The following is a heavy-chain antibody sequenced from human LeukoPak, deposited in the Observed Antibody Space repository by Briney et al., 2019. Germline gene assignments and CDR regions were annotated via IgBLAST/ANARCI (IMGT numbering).Heavy chain of an antibody. CDR2: IRYDGSNK. V-gene: IGHV3-30*02. CDR1: GFTFSSYG. J-gene: IGHJ4*02. Sequence: GGSLRLSCAASGFTFSSYGMHWVRQAPGKGLEWVAFIRYDGSNKYYADSVKGRFTISRDNSKNTLYLQMNSLRAEDTAVYYCAKMGGSSWYFDYWGQGTLVTVSS. D-gene: IGHD6-13*01. CDR3: AKMGGSSWYFDY.